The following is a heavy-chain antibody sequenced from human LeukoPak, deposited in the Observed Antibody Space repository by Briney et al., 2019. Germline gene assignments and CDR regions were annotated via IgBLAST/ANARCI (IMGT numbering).Heavy chain of an antibody. CDR2: INPNSGGT. J-gene: IGHJ4*02. Sequence: ASVTVSCKASGYTLTGYYMHWVRQAPGQGLEWMGWINPNSGGTNYAQKFQGRVTMTRDTSISTAYMELSRLRSDDTAVYYCARDLQVIAVAGSRAFGYWGQGTLVTVSS. D-gene: IGHD6-19*01. CDR3: ARDLQVIAVAGSRAFGY. CDR1: GYTLTGYY. V-gene: IGHV1-2*02.